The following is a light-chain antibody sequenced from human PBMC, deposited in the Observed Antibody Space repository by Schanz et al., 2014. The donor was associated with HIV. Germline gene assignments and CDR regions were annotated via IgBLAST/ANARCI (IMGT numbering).Light chain of an antibody. J-gene: IGKJ5*01. CDR3: QQYNQWPPIT. CDR1: QNVSTK. V-gene: IGKV3-15*01. Sequence: EIVMTQSPASLSVSPGEGASLSCRASQNVSTKLAWYQQKPGQAPRLLIYGASTRATGIPGRFSGSGSGTEFTLTISSLLSEDSAIYYCQQYNQWPPITFGHGTRLEIK. CDR2: GAS.